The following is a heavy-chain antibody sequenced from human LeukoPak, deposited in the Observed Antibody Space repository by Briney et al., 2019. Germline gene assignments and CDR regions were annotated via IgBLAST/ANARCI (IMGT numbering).Heavy chain of an antibody. CDR2: IYYSGST. V-gene: IGHV4-39*01. D-gene: IGHD6-6*01. CDR3: ARHAHLASRPSDY. CDR1: GGSISSSSYY. J-gene: IGHJ4*02. Sequence: SETLSLTCTVSGGSISSSSYYWGWIRQPPGKGMEWIGSIYYSGSTYYNPSLKSRVTISVDTSKNHFSLKLSSVTAADTAVYCCARHAHLASRPSDYWGQGTLVTVSS.